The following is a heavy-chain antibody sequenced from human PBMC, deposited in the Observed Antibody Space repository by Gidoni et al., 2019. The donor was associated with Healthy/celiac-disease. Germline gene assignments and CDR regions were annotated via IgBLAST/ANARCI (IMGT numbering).Heavy chain of an antibody. V-gene: IGHV1-3*01. CDR3: ARDKVDGDYVSVWFDP. CDR2: INAGNGNT. J-gene: IGHJ5*02. D-gene: IGHD4-17*01. CDR1: AYTSTSYA. Sequence: QVQLVQSGAQGKKPGASVKVSCKASAYTSTSYAMHWVRQAPGQRLEWMGWINAGNGNTKYSQKFQGRVTITRDTSASTAYMELSSLRSEDTAVYYCARDKVDGDYVSVWFDPWGQGTLVTVSS.